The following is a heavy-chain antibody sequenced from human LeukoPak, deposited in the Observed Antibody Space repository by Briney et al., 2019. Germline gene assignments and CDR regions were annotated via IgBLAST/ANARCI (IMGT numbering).Heavy chain of an antibody. V-gene: IGHV4-59*08. Sequence: SETLSLTCTVSGGSISSYYWSWIRQPPGKGLDWIGYIYYSGGTDYNPSLKSRVTISVDTSKNQFSLKLRSVTAADTAVYYCARHVTISGPYDASDIWGQGTMVTVPP. CDR2: IYYSGGT. CDR1: GGSISSYY. D-gene: IGHD5-24*01. CDR3: ARHVTISGPYDASDI. J-gene: IGHJ3*02.